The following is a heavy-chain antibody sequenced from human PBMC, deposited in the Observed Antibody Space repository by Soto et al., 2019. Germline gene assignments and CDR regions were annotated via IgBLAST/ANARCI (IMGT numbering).Heavy chain of an antibody. CDR1: TTRMG. CDR2: IYWDGES. CDR3: AHRDSTGTTTYFDS. J-gene: IGHJ4*02. D-gene: IGHD1-1*01. Sequence: TTRMGVGWTRQPPGKALEWLAIIYWDGESRYNPLLRRRLALTEDTSKNQVVLTMTNMDPKDTATYYCAHRDSTGTTTYFDSWGQGIPVTVSS. V-gene: IGHV2-5*02.